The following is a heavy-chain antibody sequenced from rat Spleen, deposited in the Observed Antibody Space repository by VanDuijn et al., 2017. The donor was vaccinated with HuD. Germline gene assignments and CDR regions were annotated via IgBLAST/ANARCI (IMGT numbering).Heavy chain of an antibody. CDR1: GFSLTTYN. CDR3: VRDKGGQLRGFAY. Sequence: QVQLKESGPGLVQPSQTLPLTCTVAGFSLTTYNVHWVRPPPGKGLEWVGVIWNAVGTRYNSALQSRLSISRDTSKRQVFLKMDILQAEDTATYYCVRDKGGQLRGFAYWGQGTLVTVSS. D-gene: IGHD1-10*01. J-gene: IGHJ3*01. CDR2: IWNAVGT. V-gene: IGHV2-41*01.